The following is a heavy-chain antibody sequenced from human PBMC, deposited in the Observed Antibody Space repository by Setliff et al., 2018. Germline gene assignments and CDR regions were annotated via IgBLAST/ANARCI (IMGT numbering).Heavy chain of an antibody. J-gene: IGHJ3*02. CDR2: IYPADSDT. CDR3: ARLGAPASHDAFGI. V-gene: IGHV5-51*01. D-gene: IGHD6-25*01. CDR1: GYTFTNYW. Sequence: PGESLKISCKGSGYTFTNYWIAWVRQMPGKGLEYMGIIYPADSDTTYSPSFQGQVTMSADKSINTAYLQWSSLKASDTAMYYCARLGAPASHDAFGIWGQGTMVTVSS.